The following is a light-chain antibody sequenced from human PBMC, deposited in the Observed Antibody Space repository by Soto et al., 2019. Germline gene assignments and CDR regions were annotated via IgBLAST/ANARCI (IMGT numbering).Light chain of an antibody. V-gene: IGLV2-8*01. CDR2: AVS. CDR3: SSYAGNNTLI. CDR1: SSDVGAYRY. Sequence: QSALTQPPSASGSPGQSVTISCTGTSSDVGAYRYVSWYQQHPGKAPQLMIYAVSKRPSGVPDRFSGSKSGNTASLTVSGLQSEDEADYYCSSYAGNNTLIFGGGTKLTVL. J-gene: IGLJ2*01.